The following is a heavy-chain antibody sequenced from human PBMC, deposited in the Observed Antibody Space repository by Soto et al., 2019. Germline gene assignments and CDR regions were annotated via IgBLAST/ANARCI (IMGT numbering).Heavy chain of an antibody. CDR1: GFTFSSYG. D-gene: IGHD2-2*01. CDR2: IWYDGSNK. V-gene: IGHV3-33*01. CDR3: ARDLTVGQRVVPAARDYYYYYMDV. Sequence: GGSLRLSCAASGFTFSSYGMHWVRQAPGKGLEWVAVIWYDGSNKYYADSVKGRFTISRDNSKNTLYLQMNSLRAEDTAVYYCARDLTVGQRVVPAARDYYYYYMDVWGKGTTVTVSS. J-gene: IGHJ6*03.